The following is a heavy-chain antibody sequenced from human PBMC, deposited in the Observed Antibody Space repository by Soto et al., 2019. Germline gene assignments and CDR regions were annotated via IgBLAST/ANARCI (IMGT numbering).Heavy chain of an antibody. CDR2: ISGSGGST. CDR1: GFTFSSYA. Sequence: LRLSCAASGFTFSSYAMSWVRRAPGKGLEWVSAISGSGGSTYYADSVKGRFTISRDNSKNTLYLQMNSLRAEDTAVYYCAKDPIYGYSSSSGNWFDPWGQGTLVTVSS. V-gene: IGHV3-23*01. D-gene: IGHD6-6*01. J-gene: IGHJ5*02. CDR3: AKDPIYGYSSSSGNWFDP.